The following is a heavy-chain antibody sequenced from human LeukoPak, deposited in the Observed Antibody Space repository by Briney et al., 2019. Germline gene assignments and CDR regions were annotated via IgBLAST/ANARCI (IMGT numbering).Heavy chain of an antibody. CDR1: GYTLTGYY. Sequence: ASVKVSCKASGYTLTGYYMHWVRQAPGQGLEWMGRINPNSGGTNYAQKFQGRVTMTRDTSISTAYMELSRLRSDDTAVYYCARDRIAVAGDAFDIWGQGTMVTVSS. CDR3: ARDRIAVAGDAFDI. CDR2: INPNSGGT. J-gene: IGHJ3*02. D-gene: IGHD6-19*01. V-gene: IGHV1-2*06.